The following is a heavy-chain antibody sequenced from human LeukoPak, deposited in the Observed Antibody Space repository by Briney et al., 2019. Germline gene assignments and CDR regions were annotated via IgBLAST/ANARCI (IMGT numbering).Heavy chain of an antibody. D-gene: IGHD3-10*01. CDR2: ISNSGGTI. CDR3: ARDPPGGYYFHI. Sequence: GGSLRLSCAASGFTFSSYEMNWVRQAPGKGLEWVSYISNSGGTIYYADSVKGRFTISRDNAKSSLYLQMNSLRAEDTAVYYCARDPPGGYYFHIWGQGTMVTVSS. CDR1: GFTFSSYE. V-gene: IGHV3-48*03. J-gene: IGHJ3*02.